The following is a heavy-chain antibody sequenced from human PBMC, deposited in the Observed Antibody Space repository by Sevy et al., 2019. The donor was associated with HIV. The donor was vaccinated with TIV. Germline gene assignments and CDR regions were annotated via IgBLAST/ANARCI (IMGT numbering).Heavy chain of an antibody. D-gene: IGHD7-27*01. CDR2: ISKSGSTT. J-gene: IGHJ4*02. Sequence: GGSLRLSCAASGXTFSHHNMNWVRQAPGKGLEWISYISKSGSTTYFADSVRGRFTISRDNAKNSLFLEMHSLTDEDTAVYYCAREENRELGTIXXDXWXRRIQVTXSS. CDR1: GXTFSHHN. CDR3: AREENRELGTIXXDX. V-gene: IGHV3-48*02.